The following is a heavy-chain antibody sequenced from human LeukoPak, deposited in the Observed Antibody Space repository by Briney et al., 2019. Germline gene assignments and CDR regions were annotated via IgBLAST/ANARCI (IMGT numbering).Heavy chain of an antibody. CDR1: GGTFSSYT. CDR3: ARDSSDYGDPQDAFDI. J-gene: IGHJ3*02. D-gene: IGHD4-17*01. Sequence: GASVKVSCKASGGTFSSYTISWVRQPPGQGLEWMGRIIPILGIANYAQKFQGRVTITADKSTSTAYMELSSLRSEDTAVYYCARDSSDYGDPQDAFDIWGQGTMVTVSS. CDR2: IIPILGIA. V-gene: IGHV1-69*04.